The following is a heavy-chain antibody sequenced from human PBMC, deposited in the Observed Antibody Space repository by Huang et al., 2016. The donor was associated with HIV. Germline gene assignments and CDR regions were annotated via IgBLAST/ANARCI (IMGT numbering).Heavy chain of an antibody. Sequence: QVQLVQSGAEVKKPGSSVKVSCKASGGTFSTYAISWVRPAPGQGLEWVGGSIPSFGKANYAQKFQGTVTITADEFTSTAYMELSSLRSEDTALYYCARGRTRSSLYDSYYGLDVWGQGTTVTVSS. CDR3: ARGRTRSSLYDSYYGLDV. V-gene: IGHV1-69*01. D-gene: IGHD6-6*01. CDR1: GGTFSTYA. CDR2: SIPSFGKA. J-gene: IGHJ6*02.